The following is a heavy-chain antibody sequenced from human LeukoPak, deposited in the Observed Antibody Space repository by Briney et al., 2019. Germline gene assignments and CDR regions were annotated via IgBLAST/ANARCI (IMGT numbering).Heavy chain of an antibody. CDR1: GGSISIYY. D-gene: IGHD3-22*01. V-gene: IGHV4-59*01. J-gene: IGHJ4*02. Sequence: SETLSLTCTVSGGSISIYYWSWVRQPPGKGLEWIGYIYNSGSTIYNPSLKSRATISVDTSKNQFSLRLSSVTAVDTAVYYCAREISGYYYFDYWGQGTLVTVSS. CDR3: AREISGYYYFDY. CDR2: IYNSGST.